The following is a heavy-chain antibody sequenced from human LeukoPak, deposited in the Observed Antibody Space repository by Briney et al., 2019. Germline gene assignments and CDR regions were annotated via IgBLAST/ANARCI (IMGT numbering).Heavy chain of an antibody. D-gene: IGHD5-18*01. J-gene: IGHJ4*02. Sequence: GASVKVSCKASGYTFTDYYIHWVRQAPGQGLEWMVWINPNSGGANYAQSFQGRVTMPSDTSSRTAYMELSSLTSDDTAVYYCARGSGYTFGSNSFDYWGQGTLVTVSS. CDR2: INPNSGGA. V-gene: IGHV1-2*02. CDR3: ARGSGYTFGSNSFDY. CDR1: GYTFTDYY.